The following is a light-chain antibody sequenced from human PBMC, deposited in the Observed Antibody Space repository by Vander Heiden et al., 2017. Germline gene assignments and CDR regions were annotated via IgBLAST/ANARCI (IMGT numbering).Light chain of an antibody. CDR2: SNN. CDR1: NSNIGGRT. V-gene: IGLV1-44*01. J-gene: IGLJ3*02. CDR3: AAWDDSLEGPV. Sequence: QSALTQTPSASGTPGQKVTISCSGSNSNIGGRTVNWYQQLPGTAPKLLSYSNNQRPSGVPDRFSGSKSGTSASLATSGLQSEDAADYYCAAWDDSLEGPVFGGGTKLTVL.